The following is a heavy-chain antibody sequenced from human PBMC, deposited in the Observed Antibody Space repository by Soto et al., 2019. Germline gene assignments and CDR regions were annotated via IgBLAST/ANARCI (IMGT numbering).Heavy chain of an antibody. V-gene: IGHV1-58*02. Sequence: SVKVSCKASGFTFTRSAIQWVRQARGQRLEWIGWIVVGSGNTNYAQKFQERVTITRDMSTSTAYMELSSLRSEDTAVYYCASLSHSGSYGDFDYWGQGTLVTVSS. CDR2: IVVGSGNT. CDR1: GFTFTRSA. J-gene: IGHJ4*02. D-gene: IGHD1-26*01. CDR3: ASLSHSGSYGDFDY.